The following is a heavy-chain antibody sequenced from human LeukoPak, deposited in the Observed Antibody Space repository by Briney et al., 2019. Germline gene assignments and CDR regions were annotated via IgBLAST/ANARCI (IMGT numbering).Heavy chain of an antibody. CDR3: AKAWGILDPFDY. CDR2: ISDNGGVT. V-gene: IGHV3-23*01. Sequence: GGSLRLSCAAPGFTVSNSAMGWVRQTPGKGLEWVTGISDNGGVTNYADSVKGRFTISRDTSKNTLYLQMNSLRAEDTAVYYCAKAWGILDPFDYWGQGTLVTVSS. D-gene: IGHD6-13*01. CDR1: GFTVSNSA. J-gene: IGHJ4*02.